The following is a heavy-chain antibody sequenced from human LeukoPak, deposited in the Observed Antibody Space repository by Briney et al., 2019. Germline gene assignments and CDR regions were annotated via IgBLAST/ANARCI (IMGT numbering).Heavy chain of an antibody. D-gene: IGHD3-22*01. V-gene: IGHV4-4*07. Sequence: PSETLSLTCTVSGGSIGGDYWSWIRQSAGKGLEWIGRIYKSGSTNYNPSFRRRVTISVDTSKNQFSLHVTSVTAADTAVYYCAREEYFEDSNGYSYYFHSWGQGSLVTVSS. CDR1: GGSIGGDY. CDR2: IYKSGST. J-gene: IGHJ4*02. CDR3: AREEYFEDSNGYSYYFHS.